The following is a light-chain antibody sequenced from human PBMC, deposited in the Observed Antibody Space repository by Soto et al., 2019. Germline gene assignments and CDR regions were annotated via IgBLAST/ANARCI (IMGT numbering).Light chain of an antibody. V-gene: IGLV2-8*02. Sequence: QSVRNHPPSASRSPGQSVAISCTGTSSDVGGYNYVSWYQQHPGKAPKLMIYEVNKRPSGVPDRFSGSKSGNTASLTVSGLQAEDEADYYCSSYAGSSNVFGTGTKVTVL. CDR1: SSDVGGYNY. J-gene: IGLJ1*01. CDR2: EVN. CDR3: SSYAGSSNV.